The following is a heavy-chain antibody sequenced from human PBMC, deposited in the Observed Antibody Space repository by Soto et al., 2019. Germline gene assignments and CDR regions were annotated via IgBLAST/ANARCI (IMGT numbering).Heavy chain of an antibody. CDR1: GCTFTSYG. D-gene: IGHD5-12*01. V-gene: IGHV1-18*01. Sequence: GASVKVSSKASGCTFTSYGISWVRQAPGQGLEWMGWISAYNGNTNYAQKLQGRVTMTTDKSTGTAYMELNSLRSEDTAVYYCVRDSPIGSTFSGYDGIDYWGQGTLVTVSS. J-gene: IGHJ4*02. CDR2: ISAYNGNT. CDR3: VRDSPIGSTFSGYDGIDY.